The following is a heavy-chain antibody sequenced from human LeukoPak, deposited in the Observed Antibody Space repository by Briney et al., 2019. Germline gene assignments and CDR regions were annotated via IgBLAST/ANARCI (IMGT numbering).Heavy chain of an antibody. CDR1: GYTFTNYY. CDR2: VNPDTTGT. CDR3: ARNINTGHAPYDALDV. Sequence: ASVKVSCKASGYTFTNYYINWVRQAPGQGLEWMGWVNPDTTGTTFGQKFQDRVAVTWDASSFIVYLELRNLRSDDTAVCYCARNINTGHAPYDALDVWGQGTMVTVSS. V-gene: IGHV1-2*02. J-gene: IGHJ3*01. D-gene: IGHD1-1*01.